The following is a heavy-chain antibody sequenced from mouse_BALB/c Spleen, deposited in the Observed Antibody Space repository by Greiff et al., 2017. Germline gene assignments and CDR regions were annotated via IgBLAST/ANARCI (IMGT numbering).Heavy chain of an antibody. D-gene: IGHD6-1*01. CDR3: ARVCQGDAMDY. V-gene: IGHV8-8*01. Sequence: QVTLKESGPGILQPSQTLSLTCSFSGFSLSTSGMSVGWIRQPSGKGLEWLAHIWWNDDKYYNPALKSRLTISKDTSNNQVFLKIASVVTADTATYYCARVCQGDAMDYWGQGTSVTVSS. J-gene: IGHJ4*01. CDR2: IWWNDDK. CDR1: GFSLSTSGMS.